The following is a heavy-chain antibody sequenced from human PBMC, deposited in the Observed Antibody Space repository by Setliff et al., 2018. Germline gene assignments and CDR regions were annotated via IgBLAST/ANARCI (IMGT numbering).Heavy chain of an antibody. CDR3: IRDTSGRDAFDI. V-gene: IGHV3-23*01. J-gene: IGHJ3*02. CDR1: GFTFSSYA. D-gene: IGHD6-19*01. Sequence: GGSLRLSCAASGFTFSSYAMTWVRQAPGKGLEWASGISGYGSRTYYADSVKGRSTISRDNSQNTMYLQMNSLRAEDTAVYYCIRDTSGRDAFDIWGQGTMVTVSS. CDR2: ISGYGSRT.